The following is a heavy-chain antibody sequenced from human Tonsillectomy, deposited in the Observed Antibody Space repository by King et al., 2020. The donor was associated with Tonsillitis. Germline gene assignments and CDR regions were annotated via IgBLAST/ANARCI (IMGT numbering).Heavy chain of an antibody. J-gene: IGHJ6*03. Sequence: TLKESGPALVRPTQTLTLTCTFSGFSLTTRGMRVRWLRQPPGKALEWIARVDWDDDKFYNTSLKPRLTISKDTSKNQVVLTMTNMDPVDTATYFCARNNYYYYMDVWGKGTTVTVSS. V-gene: IGHV2-70*04. CDR2: VDWDDDK. CDR3: ARNNYYYYMDV. CDR1: GFSLTTRGMR.